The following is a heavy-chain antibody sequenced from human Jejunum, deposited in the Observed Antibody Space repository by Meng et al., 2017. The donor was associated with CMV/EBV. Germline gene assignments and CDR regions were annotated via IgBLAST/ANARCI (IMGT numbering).Heavy chain of an antibody. CDR2: IKQDGSAK. V-gene: IGHV3-7*01. CDR3: ATTSGSSY. D-gene: IGHD6-6*01. Sequence: RLSCATSGLTFSTFWMSWFRQAPGKGLEWVAHIKQDGSAKYYVDSVRGRFTISRDNTENSLFLQMNTLRVEDTAVYYCATTSGSSYWGQGALVTVSS. CDR1: GLTFSTFW. J-gene: IGHJ4*02.